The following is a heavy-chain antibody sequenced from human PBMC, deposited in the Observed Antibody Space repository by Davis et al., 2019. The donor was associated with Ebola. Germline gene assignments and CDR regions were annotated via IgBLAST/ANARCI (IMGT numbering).Heavy chain of an antibody. CDR3: ARPMVQGDFYYYYGMDV. CDR1: GYSFTSYW. D-gene: IGHD3-10*01. CDR2: IYPGDSDT. V-gene: IGHV5-51*01. Sequence: GESLKISCKASGYSFTSYWIGWVRQMPGKGLEWMGIIYPGDSDTRYSPSFQGQVTISADKSISTAYLQWSSLKASDTAMYYCARPMVQGDFYYYYGMDVWGQGTTVTVSS. J-gene: IGHJ6*02.